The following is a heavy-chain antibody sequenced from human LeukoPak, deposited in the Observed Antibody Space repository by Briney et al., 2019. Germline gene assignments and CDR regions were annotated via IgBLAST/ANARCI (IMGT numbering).Heavy chain of an antibody. CDR3: ASESGYGDYAFDY. V-gene: IGHV3-21*01. J-gene: IGHJ4*02. D-gene: IGHD4-17*01. CDR1: GFTFSSYS. CDR2: ISSSSSYI. Sequence: GGSLRLSCAASGFTFSSYSMSWVRQAPGKGLEWVSSISSSSSYIYYADSVKGRFTISRDNAKNSLYLQMNSLRAEDTAVYYCASESGYGDYAFDYWGQGTLVTVSS.